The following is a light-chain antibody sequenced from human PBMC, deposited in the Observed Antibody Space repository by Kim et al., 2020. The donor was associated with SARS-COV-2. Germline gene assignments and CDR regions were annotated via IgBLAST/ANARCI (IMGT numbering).Light chain of an antibody. CDR3: AAWDDNLSGV. CDR2: RNN. CDR1: SSNIGSNY. Sequence: ELTQPPSASGTPGQRVTISCSGSSSNIGSNYVFWYQQLPGTAPKLLIYRNNQRPSGVPDRFSGSKSGTSASLAISGLRSEDEADYYCAAWDDNLSGVFGGGTQLTVL. J-gene: IGLJ3*02. V-gene: IGLV1-47*01.